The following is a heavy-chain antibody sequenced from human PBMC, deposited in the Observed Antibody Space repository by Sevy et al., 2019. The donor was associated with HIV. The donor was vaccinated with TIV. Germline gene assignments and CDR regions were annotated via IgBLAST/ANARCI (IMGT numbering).Heavy chain of an antibody. CDR3: ARAYCSGGRCYSLAY. J-gene: IGHJ4*02. V-gene: IGHV1-18*01. Sequence: ASVKVSCKASGYTFTTYVVTWVRQAPGQGLQWMGWISTFNGDTNSAQKLQGRVTMTTDTSTSTAYMELRSLRSDDTAVYYCARAYCSGGRCYSLAYWGQGTLVTVSS. D-gene: IGHD2-15*01. CDR2: ISTFNGDT. CDR1: GYTFTTYV.